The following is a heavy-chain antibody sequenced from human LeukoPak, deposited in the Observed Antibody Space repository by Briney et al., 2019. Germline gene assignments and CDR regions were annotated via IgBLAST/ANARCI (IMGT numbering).Heavy chain of an antibody. D-gene: IGHD3-3*01. Sequence: PSETLSLTCTVSGGSISSSSYYWGWLRQPPGKGLEWLGSIYYSGSTYYNPSLKSRVTISVDTSKNQFSLKLSSVTAADTAVYYCARAKSTVYYDFWSGPLAGWFDPWGQGTLVTVSS. V-gene: IGHV4-39*07. J-gene: IGHJ5*02. CDR3: ARAKSTVYYDFWSGPLAGWFDP. CDR2: IYYSGST. CDR1: GGSISSSSYY.